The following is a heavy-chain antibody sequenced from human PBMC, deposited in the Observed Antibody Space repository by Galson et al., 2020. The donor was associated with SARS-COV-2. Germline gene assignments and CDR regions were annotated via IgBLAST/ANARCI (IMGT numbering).Heavy chain of an antibody. Sequence: GESLKISCATSGLTFTNFWMTWVRQAPGKGLEWVANTNQDGSELYYVDSVKGRFSISRDNAKKSLYLQMNSLRVEDTAVYYCGRGRNMGVWGQGTTVTVSS. CDR1: GLTFTNFW. J-gene: IGHJ6*02. CDR3: GRGRNMGV. CDR2: TNQDGSEL. V-gene: IGHV3-7*04.